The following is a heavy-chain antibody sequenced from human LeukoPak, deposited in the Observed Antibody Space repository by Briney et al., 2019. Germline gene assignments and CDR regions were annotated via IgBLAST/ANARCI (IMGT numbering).Heavy chain of an antibody. CDR2: IAYSGDST. CDR3: AKDKLPTAMFSYVY. D-gene: IGHD2-2*01. CDR1: GFTLSSHA. Sequence: GGSLRLSCAPSGFTLSSHAMTWVRQAPGKGLEWVSGIAYSGDSTYYAGSVKGRFTISRDNSRNTLYLQMNSLRAEDTAVYYCAKDKLPTAMFSYVYWGQGTLVTVSS. J-gene: IGHJ4*02. V-gene: IGHV3-23*01.